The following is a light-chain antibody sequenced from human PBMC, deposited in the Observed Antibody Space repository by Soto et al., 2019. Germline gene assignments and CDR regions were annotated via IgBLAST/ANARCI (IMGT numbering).Light chain of an antibody. Sequence: QSALTQPASVSGSPGQSITISCTGTSSDVGGYNYVSWFQQHPGKAPKLKIYEVSNRPSGVSNRFSGSKSGNTASLTISELQAEDGADYYCTSFTTISTWVFGGGTKVTVL. CDR2: EVS. V-gene: IGLV2-14*01. CDR1: SSDVGGYNY. J-gene: IGLJ3*02. CDR3: TSFTTISTWV.